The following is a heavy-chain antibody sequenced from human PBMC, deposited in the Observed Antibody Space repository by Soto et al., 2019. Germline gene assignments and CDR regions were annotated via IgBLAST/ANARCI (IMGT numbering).Heavy chain of an antibody. J-gene: IGHJ4*02. CDR2: IIPIFGTA. CDR1: GGTFSSYD. V-gene: IGHV1-69*13. CDR3: ARGGPYSSSPFDY. D-gene: IGHD6-6*01. Sequence: SVKVSCKASGGTFSSYDISWVRQAPGQGLEWMGGIIPIFGTANYAQKFQGRVTITADESTSTAYMELSSLRSEDTAVYYCARGGPYSSSPFDYWGQGTLVTVSS.